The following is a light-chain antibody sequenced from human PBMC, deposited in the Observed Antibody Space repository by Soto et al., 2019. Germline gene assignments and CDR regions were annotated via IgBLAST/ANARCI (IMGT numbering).Light chain of an antibody. V-gene: IGLV2-14*01. CDR1: SSDVGGYNY. CDR2: DVS. CDR3: SSYTSTYTVV. J-gene: IGLJ2*01. Sequence: QSALTQPASVSGSPGQSITISCTGTSSDVGGYNYVSWYQQHPGKAPKLMIYDVSNRPSGVSNRFSGSKSGNTASLTTSGLQAEDEADFYCSSYTSTYTVVFGGGTKLTVL.